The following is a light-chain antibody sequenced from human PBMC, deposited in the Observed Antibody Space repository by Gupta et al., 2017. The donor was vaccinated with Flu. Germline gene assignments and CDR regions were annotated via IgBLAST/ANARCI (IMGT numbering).Light chain of an antibody. J-gene: IGKJ5*01. V-gene: IGKV3-20*01. CDR2: GAS. CDR3: QQEGSSPIT. CDR1: QSVSSSY. Sequence: EIVLTQSPGTLSLSPGERATLSCRASQSVSSSYLAWYQQKPGQAPRLLIYGASSRATGIPDRFSGSGSGTEFTLTISRREPEDFAVYYCQQEGSSPITFGQGTRMEIK.